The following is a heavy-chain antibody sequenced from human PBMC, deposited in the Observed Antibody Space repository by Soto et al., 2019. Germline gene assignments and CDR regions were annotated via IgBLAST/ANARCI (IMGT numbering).Heavy chain of an antibody. V-gene: IGHV1-2*04. CDR3: ASGLNYYDSSGYPYYFDY. CDR2: INPNSGGT. J-gene: IGHJ4*02. Sequence: ASVKVSCKASGYTFTGYYMHWVRQAPGQGLEWMGWINPNSGGTIYAQKFQGWVTMTRDTSISTAYMELSRLRSDDTAVYYCASGLNYYDSSGYPYYFDYWGQGTLVTVSS. CDR1: GYTFTGYY. D-gene: IGHD3-22*01.